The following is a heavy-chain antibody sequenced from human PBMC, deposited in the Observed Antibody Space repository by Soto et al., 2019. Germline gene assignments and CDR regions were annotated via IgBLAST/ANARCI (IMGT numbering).Heavy chain of an antibody. Sequence: ASVTVSCKASGYTFTSYAMHWVRQAPGQRLEWMGWINAGNGNTKYSQKFQGRVTITRDTSASTAYMELSSLRSEDTAVYYCARQYSSSSADWFDPWGQGTLVTVSS. V-gene: IGHV1-3*01. CDR2: INAGNGNT. D-gene: IGHD6-6*01. CDR3: ARQYSSSSADWFDP. J-gene: IGHJ5*02. CDR1: GYTFTSYA.